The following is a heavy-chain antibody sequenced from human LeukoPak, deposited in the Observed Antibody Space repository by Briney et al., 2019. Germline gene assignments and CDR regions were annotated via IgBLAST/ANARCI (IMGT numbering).Heavy chain of an antibody. Sequence: SETLSLTCTVSGGSISSYYWNWIRQPAGKGLEWIGRIYTSGSTNYNPSLESRVTLSLDTSKNQFSLMLSSVTAADTAVYYCARGGTSWLRSFDHWGQGTLLTVSS. J-gene: IGHJ4*02. CDR1: GGSISSYY. CDR2: IYTSGST. D-gene: IGHD6-13*01. V-gene: IGHV4-4*07. CDR3: ARGGTSWLRSFDH.